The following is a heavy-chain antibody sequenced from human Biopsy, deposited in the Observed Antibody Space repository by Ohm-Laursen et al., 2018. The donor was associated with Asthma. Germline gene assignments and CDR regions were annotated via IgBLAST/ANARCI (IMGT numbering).Heavy chain of an antibody. CDR3: VRGSSSWHHGPFHYYYGLDV. CDR1: SGSGGYMRSGNYY. CDR2: IYYSGTT. Sequence: SDTLSLTCSLSSGSGGYMRSGNYYWGWIRQPPGKGLEWIGSIYYSGTTYYNPSLGSRVTVSAETSKNQFSLKLTSVTAADTAVYYCVRGSSSWHHGPFHYYYGLDVWGQGTTATVSS. V-gene: IGHV4-39*01. J-gene: IGHJ6*02. D-gene: IGHD6-13*01.